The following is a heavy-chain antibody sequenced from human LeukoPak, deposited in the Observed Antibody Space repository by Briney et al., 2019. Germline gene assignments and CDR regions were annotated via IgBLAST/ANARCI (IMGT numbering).Heavy chain of an antibody. CDR2: ISAYNGNT. CDR3: ARDRLYGGNYYGMDV. Sequence: ASVKVSCKASGYTFTSYGISWVRQAPGQGLEWMGWISAYNGNTNYAQKLQGRVTMTTDTSTSTAYMELRSLRSDNTAVYYCARDRLYGGNYYGMDVWGQGTTVTVSS. J-gene: IGHJ6*02. CDR1: GYTFTSYG. V-gene: IGHV1-18*01. D-gene: IGHD4-23*01.